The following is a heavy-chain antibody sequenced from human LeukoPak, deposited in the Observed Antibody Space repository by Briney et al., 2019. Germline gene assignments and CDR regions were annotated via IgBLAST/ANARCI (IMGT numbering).Heavy chain of an antibody. CDR2: ISYDGSNK. V-gene: IGHV3-30*18. CDR3: AKPGAGVYYDSSGYEDY. CDR1: GFTVSSNY. D-gene: IGHD3-22*01. J-gene: IGHJ4*02. Sequence: GGSLRLSCAASGFTVSSNYMSWVRQAPGKGLEWVAVISYDGSNKYYADSVKGRFTISRDNSKNTLYLQMNSLRAEDTAVYYCAKPGAGVYYDSSGYEDYWGQGTLVTVSS.